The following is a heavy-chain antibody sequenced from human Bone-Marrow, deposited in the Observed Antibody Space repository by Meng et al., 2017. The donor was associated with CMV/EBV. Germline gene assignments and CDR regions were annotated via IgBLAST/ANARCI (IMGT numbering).Heavy chain of an antibody. CDR2: INSDGSST. CDR3: ARGSTSGLQFIVVITPNFDY. D-gene: IGHD3-22*01. CDR1: GFTFSSYW. V-gene: IGHV3-74*01. J-gene: IGHJ4*02. Sequence: GESLKISCAASGFTFSSYWMHWVRQAPGKGLVWVSRINSDGSSTSYADSVKGRFTISRDNAKNTLYLQMNSLRAEDTAVYYCARGSTSGLQFIVVITPNFDYCGQGTLVTVSS.